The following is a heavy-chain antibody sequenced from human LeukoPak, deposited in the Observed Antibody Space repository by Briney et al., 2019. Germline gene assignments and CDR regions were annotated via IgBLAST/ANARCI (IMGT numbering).Heavy chain of an antibody. CDR1: GGSISISSYY. Sequence: SETLSLTCTVSGGSISISSYYWGWIRQPPGKGLEWIGSIYYSGSTYYNPSLKSRVTISVDTSKNQFSLKLSSVTAADTAVYYCARWGDSEAYGSGSYDKYYFDYWGQGTLVTVSS. J-gene: IGHJ4*02. V-gene: IGHV4-39*01. CDR2: IYYSGST. CDR3: ARWGDSEAYGSGSYDKYYFDY. D-gene: IGHD3-10*01.